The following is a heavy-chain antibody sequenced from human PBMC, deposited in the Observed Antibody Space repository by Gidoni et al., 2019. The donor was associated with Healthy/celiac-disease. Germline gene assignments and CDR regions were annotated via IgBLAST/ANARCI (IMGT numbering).Heavy chain of an antibody. D-gene: IGHD1-26*01. CDR2: ISSSSSYL. CDR1: GFPFSSYS. CDR3: FGCHKLLNHREGNDY. V-gene: IGHV3-21*01. Sequence: EVQLVESGGGLVKPGGSLRLSCAASGFPFSSYSMNWVRQAPGKGLGWVSSISSSSSYLYYADSVKGRFTISRDNAKNSLYLQMNSLRAEDTAVYYCFGCHKLLNHREGNDYWGQGTLVTVSS. J-gene: IGHJ4*02.